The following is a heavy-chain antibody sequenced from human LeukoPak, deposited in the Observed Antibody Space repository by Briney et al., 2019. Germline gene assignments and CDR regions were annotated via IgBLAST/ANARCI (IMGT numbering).Heavy chain of an antibody. CDR1: GFTFSSYS. CDR2: IGRSSSTL. Sequence: PGGSLRLSCAASGFTFSSYSMNWVRQAPGKGLEWVSYIGRSSSTLYYADSAKGRFTISRDNAKNSLYLQMNRLRVEDTAVYYCASGPYNYGYGYWGQGTLVTVSS. V-gene: IGHV3-48*01. J-gene: IGHJ4*02. CDR3: ASGPYNYGYGY. D-gene: IGHD3-16*01.